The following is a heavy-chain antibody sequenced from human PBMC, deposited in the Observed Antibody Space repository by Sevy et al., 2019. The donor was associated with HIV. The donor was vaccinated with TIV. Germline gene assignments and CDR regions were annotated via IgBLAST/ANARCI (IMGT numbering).Heavy chain of an antibody. CDR2: ISSISNYI. D-gene: IGHD3-10*01. CDR1: GFTFSDYN. Sequence: GGSLRLSCAASGFTFSDYNMNWVRQAPGKGLEWVSSISSISNYIYYADSVKVRFTISRDNAKNSLYLQMNSLRAEDTAVYYCARETSSFGEGIYYGMDVWGQGTTVTVSS. J-gene: IGHJ6*02. V-gene: IGHV3-21*01. CDR3: ARETSSFGEGIYYGMDV.